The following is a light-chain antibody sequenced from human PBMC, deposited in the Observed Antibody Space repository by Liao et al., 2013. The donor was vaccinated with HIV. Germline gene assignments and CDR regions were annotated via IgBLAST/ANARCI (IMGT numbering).Light chain of an antibody. J-gene: IGLJ1*01. CDR3: QAWDISHVCV. Sequence: SYELTQPPSVSVAPGKTARITCGGNNIGSTSVHWYQQKPGQAPVLVIYYDSDRPSGIPERFSGSKSGNTATLTISETQALDEADYYCQAWDISHVCVFGTGTKVTVL. CDR1: NIGSTS. CDR2: YDS. V-gene: IGLV3-21*01.